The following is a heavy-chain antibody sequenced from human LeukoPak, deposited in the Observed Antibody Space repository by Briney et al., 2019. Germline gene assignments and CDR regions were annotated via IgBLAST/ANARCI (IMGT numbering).Heavy chain of an antibody. CDR1: GFTFSSYA. V-gene: IGHV3-30-3*01. CDR3: ARGSYYYDSSGLYAFDI. J-gene: IGHJ3*02. D-gene: IGHD3-22*01. Sequence: GRSLRLSCAASGFTFSSYAMHWVRQAPGKGLEWVAVISYDGSNKYYADSVKGRFTISRDNSKNTLYLQMNSLRAEDTAVYYCARGSYYYDSSGLYAFDIWGQGTMVTVSS. CDR2: ISYDGSNK.